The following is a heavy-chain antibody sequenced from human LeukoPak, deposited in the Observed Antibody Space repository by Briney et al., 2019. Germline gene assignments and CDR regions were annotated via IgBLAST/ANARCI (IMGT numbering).Heavy chain of an antibody. Sequence: SEALSLTCTVSGGSISSYYWSWIRQPPGKGLEWIGYIYYSGSTNYNPSLKSRVTISVDTSKNQFSLKLSSVTAADTAVYYCARGYYDPYCFDYWGQGTLVTVSS. D-gene: IGHD3-22*01. V-gene: IGHV4-59*01. J-gene: IGHJ4*02. CDR3: ARGYYDPYCFDY. CDR2: IYYSGST. CDR1: GGSISSYY.